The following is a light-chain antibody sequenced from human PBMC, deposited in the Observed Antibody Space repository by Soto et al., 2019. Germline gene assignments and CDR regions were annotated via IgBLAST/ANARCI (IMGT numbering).Light chain of an antibody. CDR2: DAS. J-gene: IGKJ3*01. V-gene: IGKV1-33*01. CDR3: QQRHNLPHT. CDR1: QDVRKY. Sequence: TQFTQSPSSLSASVGDRVTITCQASQDVRKYLSWYQQKARKAPKLLIYDASNLETGVPLRFSGSGSGTDFTLTISSLQPEDIATYYCQQRHNLPHTFGPGTKVDIK.